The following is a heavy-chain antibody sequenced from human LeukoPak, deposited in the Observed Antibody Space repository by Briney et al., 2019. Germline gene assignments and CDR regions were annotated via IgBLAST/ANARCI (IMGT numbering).Heavy chain of an antibody. D-gene: IGHD3-10*01. J-gene: IGHJ6*03. V-gene: IGHV4-34*01. CDR1: GGSFSGYY. CDR3: ARGRHYYGSGTYSRPPYYYMDV. CDR2: INHSGST. Sequence: PSETLSLTCADYGGSFSGYYWSWIRQPPGKGLEWIGEINHSGSTNYNPSLKSRVTISVDTSKNQFSLKLSSVTAADTAVYYCARGRHYYGSGTYSRPPYYYMDVWGKGTTVTVSS.